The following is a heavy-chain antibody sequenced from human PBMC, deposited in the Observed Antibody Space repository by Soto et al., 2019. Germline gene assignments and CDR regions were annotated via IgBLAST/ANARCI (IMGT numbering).Heavy chain of an antibody. V-gene: IGHV3-23*01. J-gene: IGHJ6*02. CDR3: TKASSDRHHMDV. CDR2: ITSTGGDT. CDR1: GFTFSNFV. Sequence: PXASLGLSCATSGFTFSNFVMRWVRQTPGKGLEWVSTITSTGGDTYYTDSVKGRFTISRDNSKNTLYLQMSSLRAEDTALYYCTKASSDRHHMDVWGQGTTVTVSS.